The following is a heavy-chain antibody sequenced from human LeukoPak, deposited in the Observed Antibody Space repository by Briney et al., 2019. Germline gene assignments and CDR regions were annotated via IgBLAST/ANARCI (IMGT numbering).Heavy chain of an antibody. CDR2: MNPNSGNT. J-gene: IGHJ5*02. V-gene: IGHV1-8*01. CDR3: ARDQTGTTRFDP. Sequence: ASVKVSCKASGYTFTSYDINWVRQATGQGLEWMGWMNPNSGNTGYAQKFQGRVTMTRNTSISTAYMELSSLRSEDTAVYYCARDQTGTTRFDPWGQGTLVTVSS. CDR1: GYTFTSYD. D-gene: IGHD1-7*01.